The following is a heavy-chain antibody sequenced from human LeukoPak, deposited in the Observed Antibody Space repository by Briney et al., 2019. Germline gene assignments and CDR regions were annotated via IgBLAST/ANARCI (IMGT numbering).Heavy chain of an antibody. J-gene: IGHJ5*02. CDR2: IYPGDSDT. Sequence: GESLQISCQGSGSIFTSYWIGWVRQLPGKGLEWMGIIYPGDSDTRYSPSFQGQVTISADKSISTAYLQWSSLKASDTAMYYCARGGLRYFDWLDWFDPWGQGTLVTVSS. D-gene: IGHD3-9*01. CDR1: GSIFTSYW. V-gene: IGHV5-51*01. CDR3: ARGGLRYFDWLDWFDP.